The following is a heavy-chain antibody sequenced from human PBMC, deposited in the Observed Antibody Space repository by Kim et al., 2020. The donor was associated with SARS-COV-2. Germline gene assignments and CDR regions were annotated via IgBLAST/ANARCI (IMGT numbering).Heavy chain of an antibody. CDR2: ISWDGGST. CDR3: AKDKGHYYDSSGYYLGYFDL. D-gene: IGHD3-22*01. CDR1: GFTFDDYT. Sequence: GGSLRLSCAASGFTFDDYTMHWVRQAPGKGLEWVSLISWDGGSTYYADSVKGRFTISRDNSKNSLYLQMNSLRTEDTALYYCAKDKGHYYDSSGYYLGYFDLWGRGTLVTVSS. V-gene: IGHV3-43*01. J-gene: IGHJ2*01.